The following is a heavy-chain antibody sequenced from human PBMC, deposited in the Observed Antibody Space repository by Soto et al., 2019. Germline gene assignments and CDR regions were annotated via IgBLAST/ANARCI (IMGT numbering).Heavy chain of an antibody. J-gene: IGHJ3*02. V-gene: IGHV3-23*01. D-gene: IGHD3-3*01. CDR1: GFTFSSYA. Sequence: EVQLLESGGGLVQPGGSLRLSCAASGFTFSSYAMSWVRQAPGKGLEWVSAISGSGGSTYYADSVKGRFTISRDNSKNTLYLQMNRLRAEDRAVYYCANKGFWSGYYIPPGAFDIWGQGTMVTVSS. CDR3: ANKGFWSGYYIPPGAFDI. CDR2: ISGSGGST.